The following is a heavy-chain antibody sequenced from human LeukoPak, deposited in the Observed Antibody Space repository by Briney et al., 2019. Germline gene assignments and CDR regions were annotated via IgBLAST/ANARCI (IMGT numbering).Heavy chain of an antibody. D-gene: IGHD4-23*01. CDR1: GFTFRTYG. J-gene: IGHJ4*02. CDR2: TSTSGDST. V-gene: IGHV3-23*01. Sequence: GGALRLSCAASGFTFRTYGMSWVRQAPGKGLEWVSTTSTSGDSTYYADTVKGRFTISRDNSKNTLYLQMNSLRAEDTAVYYCAKRSDYGGNGNYFDYWGQGNLVTVSS. CDR3: AKRSDYGGNGNYFDY.